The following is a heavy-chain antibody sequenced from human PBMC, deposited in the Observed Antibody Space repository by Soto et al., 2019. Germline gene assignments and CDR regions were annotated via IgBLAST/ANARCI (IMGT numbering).Heavy chain of an antibody. V-gene: IGHV6-1*01. CDR2: TYYRSKWYN. CDR1: GDSVSSNSAA. D-gene: IGHD3-10*01. Sequence: SQTLSLTCAISGDSVSSNSAAWNWLRQSPSRGLEWLGRTYYRSKWYNDYVVSVKSRITINPDTSKNQFSLQLNSVTPEDTAVYYCARERGVLSEAFDTWGQGTVLTVS. J-gene: IGHJ3*02. CDR3: ARERGVLSEAFDT.